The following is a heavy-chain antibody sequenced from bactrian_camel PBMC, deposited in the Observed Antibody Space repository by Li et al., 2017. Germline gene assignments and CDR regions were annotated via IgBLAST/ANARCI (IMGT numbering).Heavy chain of an antibody. CDR2: IDNDGRT. J-gene: IGHJ4*01. D-gene: IGHD5*01. CDR3: TTAAVGRVPAE. V-gene: IGHV3S57*01. CDR1: GGTGSSYC. Sequence: QVQLVESGGGSARAGGTLTLSCAASGGTGSSYCLGWFRQAQGKEREEVAYIDNDGRTSYADSVKGRCTISRDNAKNTLFLQLNSLEFEDTAKYYCTTAAVGRVPAEWGRGTQVTVS.